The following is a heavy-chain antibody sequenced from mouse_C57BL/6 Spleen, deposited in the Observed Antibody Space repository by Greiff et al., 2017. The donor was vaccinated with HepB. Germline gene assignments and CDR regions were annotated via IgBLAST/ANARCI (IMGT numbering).Heavy chain of an antibody. CDR3: ARYGYDVHYYAMDY. CDR1: GYTFTDYY. Sequence: VQLQQSGAELVKPGASVKISCKASGYTFTDYYINWVKQRPGQGLEWIGKIGPGSGSTYYNEKFKGKATLTADKSSSTAYMQLSSLTSEDSAVYFGARYGYDVHYYAMDYWGQGTSVTVSS. V-gene: IGHV1-77*01. D-gene: IGHD2-2*01. CDR2: IGPGSGST. J-gene: IGHJ4*01.